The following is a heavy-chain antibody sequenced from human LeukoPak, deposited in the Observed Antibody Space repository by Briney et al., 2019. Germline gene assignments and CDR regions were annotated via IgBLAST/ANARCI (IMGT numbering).Heavy chain of an antibody. CDR1: GYKYTCYG. D-gene: IGHD6-19*01. Sequence: GASVNDTFKASGYKYTCYGIAWLRQAPGHGPEYMGWISTHNGVATYSEKFRSRVTMTTDTSTSTAYMELKSLRSDDTAIYYCVRHSGQWLVHSYFDHWGQGTQVTVSS. V-gene: IGHV1-18*01. CDR2: ISTHNGVA. CDR3: VRHSGQWLVHSYFDH. J-gene: IGHJ4*02.